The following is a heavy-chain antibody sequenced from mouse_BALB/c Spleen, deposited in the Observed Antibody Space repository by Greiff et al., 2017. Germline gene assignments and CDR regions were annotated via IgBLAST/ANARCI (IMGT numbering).Heavy chain of an antibody. J-gene: IGHJ3*01. V-gene: IGHV2-5-1*01. CDR3: AAADDYDGAWFAY. Sequence: VKLVESGPSLVQPSQSLSITCTVSGFSLTSYGVHWVRQSPGKGLEWLGVIWRGGSTDYNAAFMSRLSITKDNSKSQVFFKMNSLQADDTAIYYCAAADDYDGAWFAYWGQGTLVTVSA. D-gene: IGHD2-4*01. CDR1: GFSLTSYG. CDR2: IWRGGST.